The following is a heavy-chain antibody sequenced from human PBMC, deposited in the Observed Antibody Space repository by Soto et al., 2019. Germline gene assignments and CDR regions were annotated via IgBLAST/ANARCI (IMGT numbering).Heavy chain of an antibody. J-gene: IGHJ5*02. CDR3: ARGTTYYYGTALDP. D-gene: IGHD3-10*01. V-gene: IGHV3-30-3*01. Sequence: QVQLVQSGGGVVQPGRSLRLSCAASGFAFTSYTMHWVRQAPGRGLDWVALISYDGDNKYYADSVKGRFTISRDNSKNTIYLQINGLRAEDTAVYYCARGTTYYYGTALDPWGQGALVTVSS. CDR1: GFAFTSYT. CDR2: ISYDGDNK.